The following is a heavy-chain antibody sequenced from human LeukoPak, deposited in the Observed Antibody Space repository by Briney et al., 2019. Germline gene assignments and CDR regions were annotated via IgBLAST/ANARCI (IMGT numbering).Heavy chain of an antibody. D-gene: IGHD7-27*01. V-gene: IGHV4-61*02. J-gene: IGHJ2*01. Sequence: PSETLSLTCTVSGGSISSGSYYWSWIRQPAGKGLEWIGRIYTSGSTNYNPSLQSRVTISVDTPKNQFSLKLSSVTAADTAVYYSARKATGEGWYFDLWGRGTLVTVSS. CDR1: GGSISSGSYY. CDR3: ARKATGEGWYFDL. CDR2: IYTSGST.